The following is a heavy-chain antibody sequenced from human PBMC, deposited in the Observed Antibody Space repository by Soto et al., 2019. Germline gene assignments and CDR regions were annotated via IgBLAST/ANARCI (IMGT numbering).Heavy chain of an antibody. CDR3: ARDSRGYGDSGY. V-gene: IGHV4-30-4*01. Sequence: PSETLSLTCTVSGGSISSGDYYWSWIRQPPGKGLEWIGYIYYSGSTYYNPSLKSRVTISVDTSKNQFSLKLSSVTAADTAVYYCARDSRGYGDSGYWGQGTLVTVSS. CDR2: IYYSGST. D-gene: IGHD6-25*01. J-gene: IGHJ4*02. CDR1: GGSISSGDYY.